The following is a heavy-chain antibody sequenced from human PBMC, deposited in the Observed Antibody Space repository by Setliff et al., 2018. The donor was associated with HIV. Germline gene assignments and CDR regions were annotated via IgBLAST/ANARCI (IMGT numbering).Heavy chain of an antibody. CDR1: GDSLSSDYYY. J-gene: IGHJ4*02. Sequence: SETLSLTCTVSGDSLSSDYYYWTWIRQHPEKGLEWIGYIYYSGSTLYNPSLRSRLSMSVGTSKNQFSLELSSVTAADTAVYFCARDFLRSGYFDSWGQGKLVTVS. V-gene: IGHV4-31*03. CDR3: ARDFLRSGYFDS. CDR2: IYYSGST. D-gene: IGHD4-17*01.